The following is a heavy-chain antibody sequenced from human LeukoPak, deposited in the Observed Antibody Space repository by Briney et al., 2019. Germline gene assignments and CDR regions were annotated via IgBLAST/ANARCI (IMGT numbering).Heavy chain of an antibody. CDR3: AKFKGHYYYDSSGYCDN. CDR1: GFTVSSNY. V-gene: IGHV3-23*01. Sequence: GGSLRLSCAASGFTVSSNYMSWVRQAPGKGLEWVSVISAADGDNTYYADSVKGRFSISRDNPNYTLHLQMNSLRAEDTAVFYCAKFKGHYYYDSSGYCDNWGQGALVTVSS. CDR2: ISAADGDNT. D-gene: IGHD3-22*01. J-gene: IGHJ4*02.